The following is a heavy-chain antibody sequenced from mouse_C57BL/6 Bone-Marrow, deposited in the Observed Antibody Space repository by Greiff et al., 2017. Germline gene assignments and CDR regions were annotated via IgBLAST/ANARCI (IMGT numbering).Heavy chain of an antibody. D-gene: IGHD1-1*01. Sequence: VQLQQPGAELVKPGASVKMSCKASGYTFTSYWITWVKQRPGQGLEWIGDIYPGSGSTNYNEKFKSKATLTVDTSSSTAYMQLSSLTSEDSAVYYCASGDYYGSSYGYCDVWGTGTTGTVSS. CDR1: GYTFTSYW. CDR2: IYPGSGST. J-gene: IGHJ1*03. V-gene: IGHV1-55*01. CDR3: ASGDYYGSSYGYCDV.